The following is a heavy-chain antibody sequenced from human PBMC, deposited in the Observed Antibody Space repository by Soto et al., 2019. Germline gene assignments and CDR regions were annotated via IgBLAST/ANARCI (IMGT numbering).Heavy chain of an antibody. Sequence: PGGSLRLSCAASGFTFSSYAMSWVRQAPGKGLEWVSAISGSGGSTYYADSVKGRFTISRDNSKNTLYLQMNSLGAEDTAVYYCAKDPRYSGYSDLDYWGQGTLVTVSS. CDR3: AKDPRYSGYSDLDY. D-gene: IGHD5-12*01. CDR1: GFTFSSYA. CDR2: ISGSGGST. J-gene: IGHJ4*02. V-gene: IGHV3-23*01.